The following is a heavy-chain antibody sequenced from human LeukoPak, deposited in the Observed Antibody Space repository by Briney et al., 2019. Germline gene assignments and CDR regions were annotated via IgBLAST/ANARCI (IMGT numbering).Heavy chain of an antibody. CDR3: ARGTQCSGGSCYLGGY. Sequence: GGSLRLSCAASGFTFSSYSMNWVRQAPGKGQEWVSSISSSSSYIYYADSVKGRFTISRNNAKNSLYLQMNSLRAEDTAVYYCARGTQCSGGSCYLGGYWGQGTLVTVSS. D-gene: IGHD2-15*01. CDR2: ISSSSSYI. V-gene: IGHV3-21*01. J-gene: IGHJ4*02. CDR1: GFTFSSYS.